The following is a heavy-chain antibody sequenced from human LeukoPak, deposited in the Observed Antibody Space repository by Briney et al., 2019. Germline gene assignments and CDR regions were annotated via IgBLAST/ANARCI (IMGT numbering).Heavy chain of an antibody. V-gene: IGHV1-18*01. CDR1: GYTFTSYG. J-gene: IGHJ4*02. D-gene: IGHD3-22*01. Sequence: ASVKVSCKASGYTFTSYGFSWVRQAPGQGLEXXXXISAYNGNTNYAQKFQGRVTMTTDTSTSTAYMELRSLRSDDTAVYYCARDHMITTNYFDSWGQGTLVTVSS. CDR2: ISAYNGNT. CDR3: ARDHMITTNYFDS.